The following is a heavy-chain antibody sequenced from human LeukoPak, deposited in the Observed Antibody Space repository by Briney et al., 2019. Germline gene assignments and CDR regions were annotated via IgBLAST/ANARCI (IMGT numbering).Heavy chain of an antibody. J-gene: IGHJ4*02. CDR3: AKADSGSYLGYFDY. Sequence: QPGRSLRLSCAASEFTFSNYATSWVRQAPGKGLEWVSAISGSAGSTYYADSVKGRFTISRDNSKNTLYLQMNSLRAEDTAVYYCAKADSGSYLGYFDYWGRGTLVTVSS. V-gene: IGHV3-23*01. D-gene: IGHD1-26*01. CDR2: ISGSAGST. CDR1: EFTFSNYA.